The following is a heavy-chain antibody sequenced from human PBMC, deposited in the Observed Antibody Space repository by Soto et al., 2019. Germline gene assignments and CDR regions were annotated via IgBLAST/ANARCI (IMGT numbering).Heavy chain of an antibody. CDR3: VTVHSTSRSFDY. CDR2: TGLNGRTT. V-gene: IGHV3-23*01. J-gene: IGHJ4*02. Sequence: EVQLLESGGGLVQPGGSLRLSCAASGYTFSMSAMTWVRQAPGKGLEWVSTTGLNGRTTYYADSVKGRFTVSRDNSKNTLDLHMSNLRAEDTAVYYCVTVHSTSRSFDYWGQGTLVTVSS. D-gene: IGHD6-6*01. CDR1: GYTFSMSA.